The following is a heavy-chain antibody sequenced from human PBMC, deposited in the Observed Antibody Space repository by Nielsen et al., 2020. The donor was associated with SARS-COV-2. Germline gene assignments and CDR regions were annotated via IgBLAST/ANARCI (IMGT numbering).Heavy chain of an antibody. CDR3: AREGSGAGFNYYGMDV. J-gene: IGHJ6*02. CDR1: GGSISSYY. Sequence: SETLSLTCTVSGGSISSYYWSWIRQPPGKGLEWIGYIYYSGSTNYNPSLKSRVTIPVDTSKNQFSLKLSSVTAADTAVYYCAREGSGAGFNYYGMDVWGQGTTVTVSS. D-gene: IGHD6-19*01. V-gene: IGHV4-59*13. CDR2: IYYSGST.